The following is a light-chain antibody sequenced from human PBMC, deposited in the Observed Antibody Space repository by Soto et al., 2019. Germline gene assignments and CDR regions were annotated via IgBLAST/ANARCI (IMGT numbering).Light chain of an antibody. CDR2: RNN. J-gene: IGLJ1*01. V-gene: IGLV1-47*01. CDR1: TSNIGSNY. CDR3: ATWDDSLNGFYV. Sequence: VLTQPPSASGTPGQGVTISCSGSTSNIGSNYVYWYQQLPGTAPKLLIYRNNQRPSGVPDRFSGSKSGTSASLAISGLQSDDEADYFCATWDDSLNGFYVFXTGTKVTVL.